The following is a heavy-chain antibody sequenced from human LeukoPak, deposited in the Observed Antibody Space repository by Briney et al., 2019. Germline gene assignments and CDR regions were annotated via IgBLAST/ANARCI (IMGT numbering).Heavy chain of an antibody. J-gene: IGHJ2*01. CDR2: IYWDDDK. CDR1: GFSLSTSGVG. D-gene: IGHD3-10*01. CDR3: AHSSALLWFGSYWYFDL. V-gene: IGHV2-5*02. Sequence: SGPTLVNPTQTLTLTCTFSGFSLSTSGVGVGWIRQPPGKALEWLALIYWDDDKRYSPSLKSRITITKDTSKNQVVLTMTNMDPVDTATYYCAHSSALLWFGSYWYFDLWGRGTLVTVSS.